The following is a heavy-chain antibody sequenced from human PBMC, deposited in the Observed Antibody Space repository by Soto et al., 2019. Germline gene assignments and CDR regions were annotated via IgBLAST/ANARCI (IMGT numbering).Heavy chain of an antibody. CDR3: ARDTPDPDSSGSYYYYGMDV. J-gene: IGHJ6*02. Sequence: SETLSLTCTVSGGSISSGGYYWSWIRQHPGKGLEWIGYIYYSGGTYYNPSLKSRVTISVDTSKNQFSLKLSSVTAAGTAVYYCARDTPDPDSSGSYYYYGMDVWGQGTTVTVSS. CDR1: GGSISSGGYY. V-gene: IGHV4-31*03. D-gene: IGHD3-22*01. CDR2: IYYSGGT.